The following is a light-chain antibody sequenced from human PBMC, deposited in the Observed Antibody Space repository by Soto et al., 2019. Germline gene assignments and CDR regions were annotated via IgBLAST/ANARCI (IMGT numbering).Light chain of an antibody. J-gene: IGKJ5*01. V-gene: IGKV1-5*01. CDR2: DAS. CDR1: QSISSW. Sequence: DIQMTQSPSSLSASGGDRVTITCRASQSISSWLAWYQQKPGKAPKLLIYDASNLESGVPSRFSGSGSGTEFTLTISSLQPDDFATYYCQQYNSYPITFGQGTRLEIK. CDR3: QQYNSYPIT.